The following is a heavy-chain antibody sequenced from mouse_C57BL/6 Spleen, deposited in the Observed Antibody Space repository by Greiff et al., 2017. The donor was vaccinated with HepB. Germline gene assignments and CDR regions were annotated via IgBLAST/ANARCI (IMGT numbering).Heavy chain of an antibody. CDR2: ISNGGGST. V-gene: IGHV5-12*01. J-gene: IGHJ3*01. D-gene: IGHD2-3*01. CDR1: GFTFSDYY. CDR3: ARSDGYYFAY. Sequence: EVQGVESGGGLVQPGGSLKLSCAASGFTFSDYYMYWVRQTPEKRLEWVAYISNGGGSTYYPDTEKGRFTISRDNAKNTLYLQMSRLKSEDTAMYYCARSDGYYFAYWGQGTLVTVSA.